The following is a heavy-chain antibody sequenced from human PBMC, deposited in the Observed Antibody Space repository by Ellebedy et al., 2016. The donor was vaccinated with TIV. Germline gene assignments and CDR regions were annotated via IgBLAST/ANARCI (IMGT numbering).Heavy chain of an antibody. CDR3: ARWPSGDAPLDY. D-gene: IGHD4-17*01. CDR2: INSDGSST. J-gene: IGHJ4*02. Sequence: GESLKISCAASGFTFSSYWMHWVRQAPGKGLVWVSRINSDGSSTSYADSVKGRFTISRDNAKNTLYLQMNSLRAEDTAVYYCARWPSGDAPLDYWGQGTLVTVSS. CDR1: GFTFSSYW. V-gene: IGHV3-74*01.